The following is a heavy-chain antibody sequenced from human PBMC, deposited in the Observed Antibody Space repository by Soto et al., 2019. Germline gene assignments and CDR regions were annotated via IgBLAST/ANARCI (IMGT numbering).Heavy chain of an antibody. J-gene: IGHJ3*02. CDR2: INHSGST. Sequence: PETLSLTCAVYGGSFSGYYWSWIRQPPGKGLEWIGEINHSGSTNYNPSLKSRVTISVDTSKNQFSLKLSSVTAADTAVYYCARVQKPRHNDAFDIWGQGTMVTVSS. CDR3: ARVQKPRHNDAFDI. CDR1: GGSFSGYY. V-gene: IGHV4-34*01.